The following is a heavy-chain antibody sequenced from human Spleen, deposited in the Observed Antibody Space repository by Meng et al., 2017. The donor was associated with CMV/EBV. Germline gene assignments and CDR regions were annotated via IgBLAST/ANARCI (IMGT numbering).Heavy chain of an antibody. J-gene: IGHJ6*02. CDR3: ARILRYDYSFNRYGMDV. CDR1: GFTVSSNY. CDR2: INTGGNT. V-gene: IGHV3-53*01. Sequence: GESLKISCAVSGFTVSSNYMTWVRQPPGKGLEWVSVINTGGNTDYAASVKGRFTISRGSSENTVYLHMNSLRVDDTAVYYCARILRYDYSFNRYGMDVWGQGTTVTVSS. D-gene: IGHD3-16*01.